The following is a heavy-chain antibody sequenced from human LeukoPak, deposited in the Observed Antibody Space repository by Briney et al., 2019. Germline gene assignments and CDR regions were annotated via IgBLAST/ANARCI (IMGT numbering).Heavy chain of an antibody. CDR2: ISGSGGST. V-gene: IGHV3-23*01. Sequence: PGGSLRLSCAASGFTFSSYAMSWVRQAPGKGLEWVSAISGSGGSTYYADSVKGRFTISRDNSKNTLYLQMSSLRAEDTAVYYCAKIRIQLWPHPPPQEYYFDYWGQGTLVTVSS. CDR1: GFTFSSYA. J-gene: IGHJ4*02. CDR3: AKIRIQLWPHPPPQEYYFDY. D-gene: IGHD5-18*01.